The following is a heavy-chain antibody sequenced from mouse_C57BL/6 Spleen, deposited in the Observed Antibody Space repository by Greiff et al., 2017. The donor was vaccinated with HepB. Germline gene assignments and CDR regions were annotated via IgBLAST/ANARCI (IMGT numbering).Heavy chain of an antibody. D-gene: IGHD2-2*01. Sequence: DVMLVESGGGLVKPGGSLKLSCAASGFTFSSYAMSWVRQTPEKRLEWVATISDGGSYTYYPDNVKGRFTISRDNAKNNLYLQMSHLKSEDTAMYYCARGVGPRVTTGTWFAYWGQGTLVTVSA. CDR1: GFTFSSYA. CDR2: ISDGGSYT. V-gene: IGHV5-4*03. J-gene: IGHJ3*01. CDR3: ARGVGPRVTTGTWFAY.